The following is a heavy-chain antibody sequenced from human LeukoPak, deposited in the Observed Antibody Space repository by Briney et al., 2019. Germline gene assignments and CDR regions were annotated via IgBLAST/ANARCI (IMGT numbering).Heavy chain of an antibody. J-gene: IGHJ4*02. D-gene: IGHD3-9*01. Sequence: ASVKVSCKASGYSVNAYNMHWVRQAHGQGLEWMGWINHKSGGANYAQKFQGRVSMTWDTSISTAYLELSRLRSDDTAVYYCAREYILTRYYGDYWGQGTLVTVSS. CDR2: INHKSGGA. CDR3: AREYILTRYYGDY. CDR1: GYSVNAYN. V-gene: IGHV1-2*02.